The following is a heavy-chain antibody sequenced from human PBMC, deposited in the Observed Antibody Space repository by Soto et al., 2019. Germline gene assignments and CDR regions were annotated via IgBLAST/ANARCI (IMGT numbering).Heavy chain of an antibody. CDR1: GFTFSSYW. CDR2: IKQDGSEK. CDR3: ARRTVKYCRGGSCYTLRIFDY. Sequence: GGSLRLSCAASGFTFSSYWMSWVRQAPGKGLEWVANIKQDGSEKYYVDSVKGRFTISRGNAKNSLYLQMNSLRAEDTAVYYWARRTVKYCRGGSCYTLRIFDYWGQGTLV. J-gene: IGHJ4*02. V-gene: IGHV3-7*01. D-gene: IGHD2-15*01.